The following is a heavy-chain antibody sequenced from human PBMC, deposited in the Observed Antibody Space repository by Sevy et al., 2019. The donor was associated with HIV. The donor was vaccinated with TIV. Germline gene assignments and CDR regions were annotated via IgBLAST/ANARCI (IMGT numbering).Heavy chain of an antibody. Sequence: GALRLSCKGSGYTFSNYWIGWVRQMPGKGLEWMGVIYPGDSDTRYSPSFQGQVNISADKSSSTAYLQWSSLKTSDTAIYYCARYPIVVVPAAEYYLDYWGQGTLVTVSS. V-gene: IGHV5-51*01. CDR2: IYPGDSDT. J-gene: IGHJ4*02. CDR3: ARYPIVVVPAAEYYLDY. CDR1: GYTFSNYW. D-gene: IGHD2-2*01.